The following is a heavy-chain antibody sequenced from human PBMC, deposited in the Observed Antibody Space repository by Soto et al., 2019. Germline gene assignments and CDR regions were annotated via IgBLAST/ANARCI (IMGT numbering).Heavy chain of an antibody. CDR3: ARRIGNSWLDS. Sequence: SETLSLPYTVSGGSRSSDYWSWIRQPPGKGLEWIGCVHNTGSTNYNPSLKSRVTISVNTSKNQFSLKLNSVTPDDTAVYYCARRIGNSWLDSWGQGTLVTVSS. CDR1: GGSRSSDY. V-gene: IGHV4-59*08. CDR2: VHNTGST. J-gene: IGHJ5*01.